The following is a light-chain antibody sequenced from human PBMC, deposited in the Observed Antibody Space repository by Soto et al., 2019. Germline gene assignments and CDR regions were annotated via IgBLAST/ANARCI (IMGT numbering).Light chain of an antibody. CDR1: QSVSSN. CDR3: QQRSNWPPIT. CDR2: GAS. V-gene: IGKV3-11*01. J-gene: IGKJ5*01. Sequence: ERVMTQSPATLSVSPGERATLSCRASQSVSSNLAWYQQKPGQPPRLLIYGASSRATGIPDRFSGSGSGTDFTLTISSLEAEDFAVYYCQQRSNWPPITFGQGTRLEIK.